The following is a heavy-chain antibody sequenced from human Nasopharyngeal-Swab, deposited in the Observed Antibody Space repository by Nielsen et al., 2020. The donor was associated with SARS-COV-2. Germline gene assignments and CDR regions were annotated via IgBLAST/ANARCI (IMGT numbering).Heavy chain of an antibody. CDR2: IIPSGGST. Sequence: ASVKVSCKASGYPFNTYYMHWVRPAPGQGPEWMGLIIPSGGSTTYAQRLQGRVTMTRDTSTTTFYMELSSLRFEDTAMYYCARSRGAGVLDYWGQGSLVTVSS. D-gene: IGHD1-14*01. CDR1: GYPFNTYY. V-gene: IGHV1-46*02. J-gene: IGHJ4*02. CDR3: ARSRGAGVLDY.